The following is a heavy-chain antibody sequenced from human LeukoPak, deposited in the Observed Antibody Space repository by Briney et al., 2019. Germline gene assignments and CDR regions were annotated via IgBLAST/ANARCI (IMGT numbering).Heavy chain of an antibody. J-gene: IGHJ6*03. CDR3: ARPIYGGNSLGYYYYMDV. Sequence: GGSLRLSCAVSGFTVSGNYMSWVRQAPGKGLEWVSLIYSGGTTYYADSVKGRFTISRDNSKNSLYLQMNSLRAEDTAVYYCARPIYGGNSLGYYYYMDVWGKGTTVTISS. CDR1: GFTVSGNY. CDR2: IYSGGTT. D-gene: IGHD4-23*01. V-gene: IGHV3-53*01.